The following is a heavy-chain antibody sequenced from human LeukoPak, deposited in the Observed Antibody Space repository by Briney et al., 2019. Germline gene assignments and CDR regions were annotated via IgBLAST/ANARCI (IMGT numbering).Heavy chain of an antibody. D-gene: IGHD2-2*01. Sequence: ASVKVSCKASGYSFTGYYLHWVRQAPGQGLEWMGWINPNSGDTHYAQKFQGRVTMTRDTSISTAYMELSRLRSDDTAFYYCAREAVRSSASCEIDYWGQGTLVTVSS. CDR2: INPNSGDT. J-gene: IGHJ4*02. CDR3: AREAVRSSASCEIDY. CDR1: GYSFTGYY. V-gene: IGHV1-2*02.